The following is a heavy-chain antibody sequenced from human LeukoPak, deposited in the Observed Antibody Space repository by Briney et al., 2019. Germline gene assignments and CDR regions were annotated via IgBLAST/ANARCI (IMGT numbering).Heavy chain of an antibody. D-gene: IGHD3-10*01. V-gene: IGHV3-7*01. CDR3: ARDKPVTMVRGVILTNYYYYMDV. CDR1: GFTVSSNY. J-gene: IGHJ6*03. Sequence: GGSLRLSCAASGFTVSSNYMSWVRQAPGKGLEWVANIKQDGSEKYYVDSVKGRFTISRDNAKNSLYLQMNSLRAEDTAVYYCARDKPVTMVRGVILTNYYYYMDVWGKGTTVTISS. CDR2: IKQDGSEK.